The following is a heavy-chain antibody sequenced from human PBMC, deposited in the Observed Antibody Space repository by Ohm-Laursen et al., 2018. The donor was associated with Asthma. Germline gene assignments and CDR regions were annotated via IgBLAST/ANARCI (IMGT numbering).Heavy chain of an antibody. CDR3: ARIGDGYYFDY. J-gene: IGHJ4*02. CDR2: IDWDDDK. CDR1: GFSLSTSGMR. Sequence: TQTLTLTRTFSGFSLSTSGMRVSWIRQPPGKALEWLARIDWDDDKFYSTSLKTRLTISKDTSKNQVVLTMTNMDPVDTATYYCARIGDGYYFDYWGQGTLVTVSS. D-gene: IGHD5-24*01. V-gene: IGHV2-70*04.